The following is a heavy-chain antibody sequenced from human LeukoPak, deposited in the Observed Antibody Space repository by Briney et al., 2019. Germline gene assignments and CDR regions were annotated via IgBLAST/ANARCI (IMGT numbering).Heavy chain of an antibody. Sequence: SETLSLTCTVSGGSISTSRYYWGWVRQPPGKGLDWIGTMFYSGSTYYNPSLKSRVTISADTSKNQFSLKLTSVTAADTAVYYCARHFTGYYYYIDLWGKATTVTVS. J-gene: IGHJ6*03. CDR2: MFYSGST. V-gene: IGHV4-39*01. CDR1: GGSISTSRYY. D-gene: IGHD7-27*01. CDR3: ARHFTGYYYYIDL.